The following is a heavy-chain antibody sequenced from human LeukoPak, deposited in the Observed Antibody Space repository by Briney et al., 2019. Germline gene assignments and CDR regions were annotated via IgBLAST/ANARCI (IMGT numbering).Heavy chain of an antibody. CDR2: ITPILGIA. CDR1: GGTFSSYA. Sequence: SVKVSCKASGGTFSSYAISWVRQAPGQGLEWMGRITPILGIANYAQKFQGRVTITADKSTSTAYMELSSLRSEDTAVYYCARMEQQLVEDYWGQGTLVTVSS. J-gene: IGHJ4*02. CDR3: ARMEQQLVEDY. D-gene: IGHD6-13*01. V-gene: IGHV1-69*04.